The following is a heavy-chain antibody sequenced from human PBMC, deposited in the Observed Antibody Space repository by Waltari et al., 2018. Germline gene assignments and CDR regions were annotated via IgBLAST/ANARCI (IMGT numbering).Heavy chain of an antibody. Sequence: QLQLQESGPGLVKPSETLSLTCTVSGGSISSSSYYWGWIRQPPGKGLEWIGRFYYSGRTYYNPSLKSRVTISVDTSKNQFSLKLSSVTAADTAVYYCASIPYSSGRQDAFDIWGQGTMVTVSS. CDR3: ASIPYSSGRQDAFDI. J-gene: IGHJ3*02. CDR2: FYYSGRT. V-gene: IGHV4-39*07. D-gene: IGHD6-19*01. CDR1: GGSISSSSYY.